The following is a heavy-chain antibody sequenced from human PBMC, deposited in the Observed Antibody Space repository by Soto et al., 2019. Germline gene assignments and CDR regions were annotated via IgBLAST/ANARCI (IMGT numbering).Heavy chain of an antibody. J-gene: IGHJ2*01. CDR3: ARGNTAMLNSRHFDL. Sequence: EVQLVESGGGLVQPGRSLGLSCAASGFTFDDYAMHWVRQGPGKGLEWVSGISWHSGGIAYADSVKGRFTISRDNAKNALYLQMNSLRVEDTALYYCARGNTAMLNSRHFDLWGRGTLVTVSS. D-gene: IGHD5-18*01. V-gene: IGHV3-9*01. CDR2: ISWHSGGI. CDR1: GFTFDDYA.